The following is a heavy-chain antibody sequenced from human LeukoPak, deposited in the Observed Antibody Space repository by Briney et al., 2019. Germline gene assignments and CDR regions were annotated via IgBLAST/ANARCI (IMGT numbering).Heavy chain of an antibody. CDR2: ISAYNGNT. J-gene: IGHJ4*02. CDR1: GYTFTSYG. V-gene: IGHV1-18*01. CDR3: ARVGAYYDSSGYYYF. D-gene: IGHD3-22*01. Sequence: GASVKVSCKASGYTFTSYGISWVRQAPGQGLEWMGWISAYNGNTNYAQKLQGRVTMTTDTSTSTAYMELRSLRSDDTAVYYCARVGAYYDSSGYYYFWGQGTLVTVSS.